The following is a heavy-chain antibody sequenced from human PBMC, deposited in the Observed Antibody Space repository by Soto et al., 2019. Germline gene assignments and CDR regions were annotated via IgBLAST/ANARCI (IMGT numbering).Heavy chain of an antibody. CDR1: GFTFSSYA. Sequence: GGSLRLSCAASGFTFSSYAMSWVRQAPGKGLEWVSAISGSGGSTYYADSVKGRFTISRDNSKNTLYLQMNSLRAEDTAVYYCAKNGLEETRITIFGVVILDFDYWGQGTLVTVSS. V-gene: IGHV3-23*01. CDR3: AKNGLEETRITIFGVVILDFDY. D-gene: IGHD3-3*01. J-gene: IGHJ4*02. CDR2: ISGSGGST.